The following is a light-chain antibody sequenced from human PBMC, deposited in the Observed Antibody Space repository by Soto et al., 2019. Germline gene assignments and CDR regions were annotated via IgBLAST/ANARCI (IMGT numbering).Light chain of an antibody. CDR2: TNN. Sequence: QSVLTQPPSASGTPGQRVTISCSGSSSNIGSNTVNWYQQLPGTAPKLLIFTNNQRPSGVPDRFSGSKSGTSGSLAISGLQSEDEADYYCAAWDDSLNGSVFGTGPKATVL. V-gene: IGLV1-44*01. CDR3: AAWDDSLNGSV. J-gene: IGLJ1*01. CDR1: SSNIGSNT.